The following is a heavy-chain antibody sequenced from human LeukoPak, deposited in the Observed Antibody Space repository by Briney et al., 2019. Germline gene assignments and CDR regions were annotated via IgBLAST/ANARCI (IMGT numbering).Heavy chain of an antibody. J-gene: IGHJ4*02. V-gene: IGHV3-30*02. CDR3: AKDPQYYGSGSYDY. CDR1: GFTFSSYG. Sequence: GGSLRLSCAASGFTFSSYGMHWVRQAPGKGLEWVALIRYDGSNKDYADSVKGRFTISRDNSRNTLFLQMNSLRPEDTAVYYCAKDPQYYGSGSYDYWGQGTLVTVSS. CDR2: IRYDGSNK. D-gene: IGHD3-10*01.